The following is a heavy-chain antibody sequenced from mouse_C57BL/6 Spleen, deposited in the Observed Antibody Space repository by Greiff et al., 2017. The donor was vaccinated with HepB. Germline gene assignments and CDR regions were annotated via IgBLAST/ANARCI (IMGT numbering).Heavy chain of an antibody. J-gene: IGHJ1*03. CDR3: ARGGSSYGWYFDV. CDR1: GYAFSSSW. D-gene: IGHD1-1*01. V-gene: IGHV1-82*01. Sequence: VQLKESGPELVKPGASVKISCKASGYAFSSSWMNWVKQRPGKGLEWIGRIYPGDGDTNYNGKFKGKATLTADKSSSTAYMQLSSLTSEDSAVYFCARGGSSYGWYFDVWGTGTTVTVSS. CDR2: IYPGDGDT.